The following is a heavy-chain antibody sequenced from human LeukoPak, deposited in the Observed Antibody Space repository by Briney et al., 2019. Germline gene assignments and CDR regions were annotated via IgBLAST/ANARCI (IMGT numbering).Heavy chain of an antibody. D-gene: IGHD4-17*01. CDR1: GFTFSSYA. J-gene: IGHJ4*02. CDR2: ISNGDDST. V-gene: IGHV3-23*01. CDR3: AKLGVTTPVDY. Sequence: PGGSLRLSCAASGFTFSSYAMSWVRQAPGKGLEWVSTISNGDDSTYYADSVKGRFTISRDNSKNTLYLQMNGLRAEDTAVYYCAKLGVTTPVDYWGQGTLVTVSS.